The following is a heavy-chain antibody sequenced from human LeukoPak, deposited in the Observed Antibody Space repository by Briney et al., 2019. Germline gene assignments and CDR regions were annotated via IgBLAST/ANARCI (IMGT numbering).Heavy chain of an antibody. D-gene: IGHD1-1*01. Sequence: SETLSLTCAVSGGSFSGYYWGWIRQPPGKGLEWIGEINHDGGINYHSSLKSRLTISVDTTKNQFSLKLSSVTAADTAVYYCARNRGTFVELMFDIWGLGTMVTVSS. CDR1: GGSFSGYY. J-gene: IGHJ3*02. V-gene: IGHV4-34*01. CDR2: INHDGGI. CDR3: ARNRGTFVELMFDI.